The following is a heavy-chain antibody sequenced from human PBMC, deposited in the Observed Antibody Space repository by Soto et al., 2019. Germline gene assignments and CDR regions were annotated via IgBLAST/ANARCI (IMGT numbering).Heavy chain of an antibody. CDR1: GDSISRSYFY. Sequence: QLQLQESGPGLVRPSETLSLTCTVSGDSISRSYFYWGWIRQPPGKGLEWIGIMYYSGSSCYNPSLKSRVTISVDTSKNQFSLKLSSVTAADTAVYYCASRTAKYSSSWGDAFDIWGQGTMVTVSS. J-gene: IGHJ3*02. D-gene: IGHD6-13*01. CDR3: ASRTAKYSSSWGDAFDI. CDR2: MYYSGSS. V-gene: IGHV4-39*01.